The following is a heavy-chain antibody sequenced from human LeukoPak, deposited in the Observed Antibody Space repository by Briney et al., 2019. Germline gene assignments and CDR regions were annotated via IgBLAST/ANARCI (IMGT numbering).Heavy chain of an antibody. J-gene: IGHJ4*02. CDR2: TDPSDSYT. V-gene: IGHV5-10-1*01. CDR3: AAHREATIGQFDY. D-gene: IGHD5-12*01. Sequence: GESLKISCKGSGYSFTSYWISWVRQMPGKGLEWMGRTDPSDSYTNYSPSFQGHVTISADKSISTAYLQWSSLKASDTAMYYCAAHREATIGQFDYWGQGTLVTVSS. CDR1: GYSFTSYW.